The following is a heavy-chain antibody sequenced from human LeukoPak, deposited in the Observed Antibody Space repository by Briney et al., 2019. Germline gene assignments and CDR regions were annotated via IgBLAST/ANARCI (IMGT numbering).Heavy chain of an antibody. J-gene: IGHJ4*02. Sequence: GESLGLSCATSGFTFSFYGTHWVRQAPGKGLEWVAFIQYDGSYKFYADSVQGRFSISRDNSKNTLFLQMNSLRADDTAVYYCAKTSDQLLYSKFDFWGQGTLVTVSS. CDR2: IQYDGSYK. V-gene: IGHV3-30*02. CDR1: GFTFSFYG. D-gene: IGHD2-2*02. CDR3: AKTSDQLLYSKFDF.